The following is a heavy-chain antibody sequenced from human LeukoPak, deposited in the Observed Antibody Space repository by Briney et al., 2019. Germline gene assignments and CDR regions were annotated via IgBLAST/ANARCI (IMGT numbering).Heavy chain of an antibody. D-gene: IGHD5-24*01. CDR1: GYTFTGYY. Sequence: ASVKVSCKASGYTFTGYYMHWVRQAPGQGLEWMGWTNPNSGGTNYAQKFQGRVTMTRDTSISTAYMELSTLRSDDTAVYYCARGAEMATIHHGYYYYYMDVWGKGTTVTVSS. CDR3: ARGAEMATIHHGYYYYYMDV. V-gene: IGHV1-2*02. J-gene: IGHJ6*03. CDR2: TNPNSGGT.